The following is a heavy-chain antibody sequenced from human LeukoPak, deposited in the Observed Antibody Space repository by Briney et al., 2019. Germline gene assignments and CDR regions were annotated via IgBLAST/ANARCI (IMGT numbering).Heavy chain of an antibody. J-gene: IGHJ4*02. CDR2: ISGSGGST. CDR1: GFTFSSYA. D-gene: IGHD1-26*01. V-gene: IGHV3-23*01. Sequence: PGGSLRLSCAASGFTFSSYAMSWVRQAPGKGLEWVSAISGSGGSTYYADSVKGQFTISRDNSKNTLYLQMNSLRAEDMAVYYCANSHGHKRSLGEFDYWGQGTLVTVSS. CDR3: ANSHGHKRSLGEFDY.